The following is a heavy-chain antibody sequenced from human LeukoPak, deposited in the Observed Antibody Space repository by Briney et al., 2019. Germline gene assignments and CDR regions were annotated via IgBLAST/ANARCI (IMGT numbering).Heavy chain of an antibody. CDR2: INPSGGST. V-gene: IGHV1-46*01. CDR3: ARESAGPGWGYYYMDV. Sequence: ASVKVSCKASGYTFTSYYMHWVRQAPGQGLEWMGIINPSGGSTSYAQKFQGRVTMTRDTSTSTVYMELSSLRSEDTAVYYCARESAGPGWGYYYMDVWGKGTTVTVSS. J-gene: IGHJ6*03. D-gene: IGHD6-19*01. CDR1: GYTFTSYY.